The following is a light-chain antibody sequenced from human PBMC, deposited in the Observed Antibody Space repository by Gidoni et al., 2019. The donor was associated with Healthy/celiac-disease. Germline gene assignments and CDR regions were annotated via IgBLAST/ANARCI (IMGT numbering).Light chain of an antibody. V-gene: IGKV1-9*01. CDR3: QQLNSYPELT. CDR1: QGISSY. CDR2: AAS. Sequence: IHSTQSPSFLSASVGDRVTITCRASQGISSYLAWYQQKPGKAPKLLIYAASTLQSGVPSRFSGSGSGTEFTLTISSLQPEDFATYYCQQLNSYPELTFGGGTKVEIK. J-gene: IGKJ4*01.